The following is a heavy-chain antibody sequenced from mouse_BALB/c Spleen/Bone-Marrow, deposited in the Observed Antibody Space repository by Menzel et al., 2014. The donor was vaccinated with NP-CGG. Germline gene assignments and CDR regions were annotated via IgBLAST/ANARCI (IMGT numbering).Heavy chain of an antibody. V-gene: IGHV3-2*02. D-gene: IGHD2-4*01. CDR1: GYSITSDYA. CDR2: ISYSGST. CDR3: AREISYFDY. Sequence: DVHLVESGPGLVKPSQSLSLTCTVTGYSITSDYAWNWIRQFPGNKLEWMGYISYSGSTSYNPSLKSRISITRDTSKEKFFLQLNYVTTEDTATYYCAREISYFDYWGQGTTLTVSS. J-gene: IGHJ2*01.